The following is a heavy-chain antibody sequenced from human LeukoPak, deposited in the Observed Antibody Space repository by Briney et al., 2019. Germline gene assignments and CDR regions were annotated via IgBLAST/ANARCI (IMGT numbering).Heavy chain of an antibody. CDR3: SKGNYDYADYDGVDY. CDR2: IRYDGSNK. V-gene: IGHV3-30*02. CDR1: GFTFSTYG. J-gene: IGHJ4*02. D-gene: IGHD4-17*01. Sequence: GGSLRLSCAASGFTFSTYGIHWVRQAPGKGLEWVAFIRYDGSNKYYADSVKGRFTISRDNSKNTLYLQMNSLRAEDTAVYYWSKGNYDYADYDGVDYCGQGTLVTVSS.